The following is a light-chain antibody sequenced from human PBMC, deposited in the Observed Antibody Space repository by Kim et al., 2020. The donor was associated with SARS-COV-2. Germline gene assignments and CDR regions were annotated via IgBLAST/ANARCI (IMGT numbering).Light chain of an antibody. CDR2: YDS. J-gene: IGLJ1*01. Sequence: PGKAARITCGGNNIGSRSVHWYQQRPGQAPVLVIYYDSDRPSGIPERFSGSNSGNTATLTISRVEAGDEADYYCQVWDSSSDHLYVFGTGTKVTVL. V-gene: IGLV3-21*04. CDR1: NIGSRS. CDR3: QVWDSSSDHLYV.